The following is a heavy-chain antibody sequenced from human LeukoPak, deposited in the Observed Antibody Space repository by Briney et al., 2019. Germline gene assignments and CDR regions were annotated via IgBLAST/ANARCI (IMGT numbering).Heavy chain of an antibody. J-gene: IGHJ4*02. V-gene: IGHV3-30*03. CDR3: ARERNYYDSSGYYSSLDY. CDR2: ISYDGNNK. CDR1: GFTFSSYG. D-gene: IGHD3-22*01. Sequence: SGGSLRLSCAASGFTFSSYGMHWVRQAPGKGLEWVAVISYDGNNKYYADSVKGRFTISRDNSKNTLSLQMNSLRAEDTAVYYCARERNYYDSSGYYSSLDYWGQGTLVTVSS.